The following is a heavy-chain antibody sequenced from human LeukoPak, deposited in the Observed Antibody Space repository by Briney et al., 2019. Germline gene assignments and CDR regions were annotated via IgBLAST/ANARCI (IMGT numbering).Heavy chain of an antibody. CDR1: GGSISSYY. D-gene: IGHD3-3*01. Sequence: SETLSLTCTVSGGSISSYYWSWIRQPPGKGLEWIGYIYYSVSTNYNPSLKSRVTISVDTSKNQFSLKLSSVTAADAAVYYCARGPPGARAYDFWSGYCYYFDYWGQGTLVTVSS. CDR2: IYYSVST. J-gene: IGHJ4*02. V-gene: IGHV4-59*01. CDR3: ARGPPGARAYDFWSGYCYYFDY.